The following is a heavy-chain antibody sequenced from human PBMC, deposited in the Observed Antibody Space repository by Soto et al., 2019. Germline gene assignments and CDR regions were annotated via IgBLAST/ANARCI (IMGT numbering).Heavy chain of an antibody. CDR1: GGSFSGYY. D-gene: IGHD2-2*02. V-gene: IGHV4-34*01. J-gene: IGHJ6*02. Sequence: SETLSLTCAAYGGSFSGYYWSWIRQPPGKGLEWIGEINHSGSTNYNPSLKSRVTISVDTSKNQFSLKLSSVTAADTAVYYCARGAHCSSTSCYKGSPWYGMDVWGQGTTVTVSS. CDR3: ARGAHCSSTSCYKGSPWYGMDV. CDR2: INHSGST.